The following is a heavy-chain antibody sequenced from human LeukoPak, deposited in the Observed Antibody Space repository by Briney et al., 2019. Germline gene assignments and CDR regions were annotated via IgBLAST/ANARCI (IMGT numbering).Heavy chain of an antibody. D-gene: IGHD4-23*01. Sequence: SQTLSLTCTVSGGSISSGDYYWSWIRQPPGKGLEWIGYIYYSGSTNYNPSLKSRVTISVDTSKNQFSLKLSSVTAADTAVYYCARHWTTVVSGFDYWGQGTLVTVSS. CDR2: IYYSGST. CDR3: ARHWTTVVSGFDY. J-gene: IGHJ4*02. V-gene: IGHV4-30-4*01. CDR1: GGSISSGDYY.